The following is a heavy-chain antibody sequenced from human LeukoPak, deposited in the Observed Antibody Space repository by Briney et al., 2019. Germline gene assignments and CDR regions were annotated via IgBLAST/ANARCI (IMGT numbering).Heavy chain of an antibody. J-gene: IGHJ4*02. CDR2: IFYSGST. V-gene: IGHV4-30-4*01. Sequence: SQTLSRTCTVSGVSLSSGDYHWIRMPQPPGQGLEWIRYIFYSGSTHSNSSLKSLVTISVDTSKKQFSLKLSSVSDADTAVYYCARGEYYDFWSGYLDYWGQGTLVTVSS. D-gene: IGHD3-3*01. CDR1: GVSLSSGDYH. CDR3: ARGEYYDFWSGYLDY.